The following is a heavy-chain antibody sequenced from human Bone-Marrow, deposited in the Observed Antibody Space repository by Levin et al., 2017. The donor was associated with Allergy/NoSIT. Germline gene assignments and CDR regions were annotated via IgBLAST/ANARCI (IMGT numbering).Heavy chain of an antibody. J-gene: IGHJ4*02. CDR2: ISYDGSNK. Sequence: GGSLRLSCAASGFTFSSYGMHWVRQAPGKGLEWVAVISYDGSNKYYADSVKGRFTISRDNSKNTLYLQMNSLRAEDTAVYYCAKGLSGTYYYDVFDYWGQGTLVTVSS. V-gene: IGHV3-30*18. CDR1: GFTFSSYG. D-gene: IGHD3-22*01. CDR3: AKGLSGTYYYDVFDY.